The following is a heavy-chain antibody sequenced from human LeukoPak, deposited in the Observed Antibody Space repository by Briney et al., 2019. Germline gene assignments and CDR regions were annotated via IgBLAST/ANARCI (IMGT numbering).Heavy chain of an antibody. CDR2: IYSGGST. V-gene: IGHV3-53*01. D-gene: IGHD3-10*01. Sequence: GGSLRLSCAASGFTVSNNYMSWVRQAPGKGLEWVSVIYSGGSTYYADSVKGRFTISRDNSKNTLYLQVNSLRAEDTAVYYCARAVRDRGVILPWFDPWGQGTLVTVSS. J-gene: IGHJ5*02. CDR3: ARAVRDRGVILPWFDP. CDR1: GFTVSNNY.